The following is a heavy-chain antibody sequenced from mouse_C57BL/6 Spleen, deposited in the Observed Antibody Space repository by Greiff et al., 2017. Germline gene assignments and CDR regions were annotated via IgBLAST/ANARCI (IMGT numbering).Heavy chain of an antibody. V-gene: IGHV5-12*01. D-gene: IGHD2-1*01. CDR1: GFTFSDYY. CDR2: ISNGGGST. J-gene: IGHJ4*01. CDR3: ARRGGNLYYAMDY. Sequence: EVKVVESGGGLVQPGGSLKLSCAASGFTFSDYYMYWVRQTPEKRLEWVAYISNGGGSTYYPDTVKGRFTISRDNAKNTLYLQMSRLKSEDTAMYYCARRGGNLYYAMDYRGQGTSVTVSS.